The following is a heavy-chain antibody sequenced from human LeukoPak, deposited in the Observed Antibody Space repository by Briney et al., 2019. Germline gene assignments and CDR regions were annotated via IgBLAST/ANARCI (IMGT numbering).Heavy chain of an antibody. D-gene: IGHD3-22*01. Sequence: SETLSLTCTVSGGSVSSSSYYWGWIRQPPGKGLEWVGCIYNSGSTYYDPSLKSRVTISVDTSKNQVSLKVNSVTAADTAVYYCASYDSSQYYFDYWGQGTLVTVSS. V-gene: IGHV4-39*01. J-gene: IGHJ4*02. CDR3: ASYDSSQYYFDY. CDR2: IYNSGST. CDR1: GGSVSSSSYY.